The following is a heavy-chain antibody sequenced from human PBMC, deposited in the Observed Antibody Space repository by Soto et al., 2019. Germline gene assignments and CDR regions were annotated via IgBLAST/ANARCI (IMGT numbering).Heavy chain of an antibody. CDR1: GFTFSSYA. Sequence: ESGGGLVQPGGSLRLSCAASGFTFSSYAMHWVRQAPGKGLEYVSAISSNGGSTYYANSVKGRFTISRDNSKNTLYLQMGSLRAEDMAVYYCARDGKGYCSGGSCYSENWGQGTLVTVSS. V-gene: IGHV3-64*01. J-gene: IGHJ4*02. CDR3: ARDGKGYCSGGSCYSEN. D-gene: IGHD2-15*01. CDR2: ISSNGGST.